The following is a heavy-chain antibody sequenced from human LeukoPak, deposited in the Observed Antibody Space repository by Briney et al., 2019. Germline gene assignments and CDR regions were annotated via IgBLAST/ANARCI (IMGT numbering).Heavy chain of an antibody. CDR2: IIPMFGTA. CDR3: ARVGDSSGYYYSNYYYYYYMDV. J-gene: IGHJ6*03. Sequence: ASVKVSCKASGGTFSSYAIRWVRQAPGQGLEWMGGIIPMFGTADYAQKLQGRVTITADKSTSTAYMELSSLRSEDTAVYYCARVGDSSGYYYSNYYYYYYMDVWGKGTTVTVSS. V-gene: IGHV1-69*06. D-gene: IGHD3-22*01. CDR1: GGTFSSYA.